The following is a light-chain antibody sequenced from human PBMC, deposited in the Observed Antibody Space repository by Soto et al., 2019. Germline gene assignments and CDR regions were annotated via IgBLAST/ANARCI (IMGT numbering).Light chain of an antibody. V-gene: IGKV3-20*01. CDR2: GAS. CDR1: QSVSSSY. J-gene: IGKJ1*01. CDR3: QQYGT. Sequence: EIVLTQSPGTLSLSPGERATLSCRASQSVSSSYLAWYQQKPGQSPRLLIYGASSRATGIPDRFSGSGSGTDFTLTISRLEPEDFAVYYWQQYGTFGQGTKVDIK.